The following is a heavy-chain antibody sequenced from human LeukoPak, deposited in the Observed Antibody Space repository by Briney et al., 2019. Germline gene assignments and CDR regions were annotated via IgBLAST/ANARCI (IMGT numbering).Heavy chain of an antibody. CDR3: ARGVTAWLSDLSDYPDY. J-gene: IGHJ4*02. Sequence: GGSLRLSCAASGFTFTNYAMHWVRQAPGKGLEWVALISYDGNNEYYAHSVRGRFTISRDNSQNTLSLQMNSLRAEDTAVYYCARGVTAWLSDLSDYPDYWGQGTLVTVSS. D-gene: IGHD2-21*02. CDR2: ISYDGNNE. V-gene: IGHV3-30*01. CDR1: GFTFTNYA.